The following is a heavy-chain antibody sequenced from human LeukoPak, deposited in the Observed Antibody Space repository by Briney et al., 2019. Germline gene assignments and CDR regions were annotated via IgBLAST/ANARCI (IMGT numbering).Heavy chain of an antibody. J-gene: IGHJ5*02. V-gene: IGHV3-30*18. D-gene: IGHD1-20*01. CDR2: TSHDGNAE. CDR1: GFTISNHG. Sequence: GTSLRLSCEVSGFTISNHGMHWVRQAPGKGLEWVAMTSHDGNAEYYADSVKGRLTISRDNSKNTLYLQMNSLTTEDTATYYCAKDWGAINWYNWFDPWGQGTQVTVSS. CDR3: AKDWGAINWYNWFDP.